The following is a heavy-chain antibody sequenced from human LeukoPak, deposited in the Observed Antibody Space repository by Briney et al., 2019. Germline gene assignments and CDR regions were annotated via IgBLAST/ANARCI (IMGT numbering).Heavy chain of an antibody. CDR3: ARDRRGSYYTFDL. J-gene: IGHJ3*01. D-gene: IGHD1-26*01. CDR1: GASINGYF. CDR2: VSHTGAT. Sequence: PSETLSLTCSVSGASINGYFWNWVRQTPEKGLEWIGSVSHTGATTSNPTLKSRVSITIDTSKSQISLSMTAVTAADSALYYCARDRRGSYYTFDLWGPGTIVSVS. V-gene: IGHV4-59*01.